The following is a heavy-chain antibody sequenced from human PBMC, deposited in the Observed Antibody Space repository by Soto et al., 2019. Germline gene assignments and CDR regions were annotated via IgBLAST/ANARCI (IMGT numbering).Heavy chain of an antibody. Sequence: GASVKVSCKASGYTFTGYYMHWVRQAPGQGLEWMGWINPNSGGTNYAQKFQGWVTMTRDTSISTAYMELSRLRSDDTAVYYCARALPLWSGYSLDYWGQGTLVTVSS. J-gene: IGHJ4*02. D-gene: IGHD3-3*01. CDR3: ARALPLWSGYSLDY. V-gene: IGHV1-2*04. CDR2: INPNSGGT. CDR1: GYTFTGYY.